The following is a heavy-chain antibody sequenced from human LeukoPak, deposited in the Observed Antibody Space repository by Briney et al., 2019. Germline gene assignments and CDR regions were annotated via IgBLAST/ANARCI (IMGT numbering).Heavy chain of an antibody. D-gene: IGHD3-9*01. J-gene: IGHJ6*03. CDR1: GFTFTNYG. Sequence: QSGGSLRLSCATSGFTFTNYGMHWVRQAPGKGLEWMAVVSYDGSNKYYADSVKGRFTISRDNSKNTLYVQMNSLRAEDTAVYYCAKDWAISRSYYYYMDVWGKGTTVTISS. CDR2: VSYDGSNK. CDR3: AKDWAISRSYYYYMDV. V-gene: IGHV3-30*18.